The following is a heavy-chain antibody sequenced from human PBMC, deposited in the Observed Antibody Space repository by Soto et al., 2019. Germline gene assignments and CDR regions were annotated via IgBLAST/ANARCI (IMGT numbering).Heavy chain of an antibody. CDR1: GGTFSSYA. V-gene: IGHV1-69*13. CDR2: IIPIFGTA. Sequence: GASVKVSCKASGGTFSSYAISWVRQAPGQGLEWMGGIIPIFGTANYAQKFQGRVTITADESTSTAYMELSSLRSEDTAVYYCAREFRSGSYNGYCGQGTLFTVSS. J-gene: IGHJ4*02. CDR3: AREFRSGSYNGY. D-gene: IGHD1-26*01.